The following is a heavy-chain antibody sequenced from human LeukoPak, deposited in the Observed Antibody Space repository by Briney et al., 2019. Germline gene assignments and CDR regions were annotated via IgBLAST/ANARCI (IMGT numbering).Heavy chain of an antibody. CDR3: ARHKDYYYSYMDV. CDR2: IHYSGST. V-gene: IGHV4-59*08. Sequence: SETLSLTCIVSGGSISSYYWSWIRQPPGKGLVWIGYIHYSGSTNYNPSLKSRVTISVDTSKNQFSLKLSSVTAADTAVYYCARHKDYYYSYMDVWGKGTTVTISS. J-gene: IGHJ6*03. CDR1: GGSISSYY.